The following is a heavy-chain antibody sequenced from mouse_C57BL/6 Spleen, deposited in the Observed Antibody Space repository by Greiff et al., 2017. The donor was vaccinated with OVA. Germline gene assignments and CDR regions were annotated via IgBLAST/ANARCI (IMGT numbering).Heavy chain of an antibody. CDR2: INPSNGGT. V-gene: IGHV1-53*01. D-gene: IGHD2-4*01. Sequence: VQLQQPGTELVKPGASVKLSCKASGYTFTSYWMHWVKQRPGQGLAWIGNINPSNGGTNYNAKFKSKATLTVDKSSSTAYMQLSSLTSEDSAVYYCARRGYDYNLYCDYWGQGTTLTVSS. CDR3: ARRGYDYNLYCDY. CDR1: GYTFTSYW. J-gene: IGHJ2*01.